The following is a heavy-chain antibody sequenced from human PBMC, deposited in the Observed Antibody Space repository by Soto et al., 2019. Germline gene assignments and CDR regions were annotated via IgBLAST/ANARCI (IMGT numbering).Heavy chain of an antibody. CDR3: ARGLTAIAAAGTASWFDP. Sequence: SETLSLTCAVYGGSFGGYYRSWIRQPPGEGLEWIGEINHSGSTNYNPSLKSRVTISVGTSKNQFSLKLSSVTAADTAVYYCARGLTAIAAAGTASWFDPWGQGTLVTVSS. CDR1: GGSFGGYY. CDR2: INHSGST. V-gene: IGHV4-34*01. D-gene: IGHD6-13*01. J-gene: IGHJ5*02.